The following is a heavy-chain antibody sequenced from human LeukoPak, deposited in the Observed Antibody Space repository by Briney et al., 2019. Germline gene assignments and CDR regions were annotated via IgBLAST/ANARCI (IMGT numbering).Heavy chain of an antibody. V-gene: IGHV3-7*01. CDR1: GFTFSSYW. D-gene: IGHD2-15*01. CDR3: ARGEGVVVVVGAFGY. J-gene: IGHJ4*02. CDR2: IKQDGSEK. Sequence: GGSLRLSCAASGFTFSSYWMSWVRQAPGKGLEWVANIKQDGSEKYYVDPVKGRFTISRDNAKNSLYLQMNSLRAEDTAVYYCARGEGVVVVVGAFGYWGQGTLVTVSS.